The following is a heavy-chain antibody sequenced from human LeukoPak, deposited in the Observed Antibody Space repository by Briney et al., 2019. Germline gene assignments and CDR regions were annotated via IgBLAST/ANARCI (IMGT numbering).Heavy chain of an antibody. CDR3: ARGRSLGQGDY. CDR2: IHSGGST. V-gene: IGHV3-66*01. Sequence: PGGSLRLSCAASGFTVITNYISWVRQAPGKGLEWVSVIHSGGSTYYKASVTSRFTISKDDSKNTLYLQMTSLRAEDTALYYCARGRSLGQGDYWGQGTRVTVSS. J-gene: IGHJ4*02. CDR1: GFTVITNY. D-gene: IGHD6-13*01.